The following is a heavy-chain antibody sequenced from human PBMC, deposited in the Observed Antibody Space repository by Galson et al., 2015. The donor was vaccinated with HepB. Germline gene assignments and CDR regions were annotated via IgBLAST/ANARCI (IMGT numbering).Heavy chain of an antibody. D-gene: IGHD5-24*01. J-gene: IGHJ4*02. CDR2: INNNGGST. CDR1: GFTFSDYA. V-gene: IGHV3-64*02. Sequence: SLRLSCAASGFTFSDYALHWVRQAPGKGLQFVSGINNNGGSTYYADSVKGRFPISRDNSKNTLYLQIGSLGAEDMAVYYCARRTGRWLDPLFDYCGQGTLVTVSS. CDR3: ARRTGRWLDPLFDY.